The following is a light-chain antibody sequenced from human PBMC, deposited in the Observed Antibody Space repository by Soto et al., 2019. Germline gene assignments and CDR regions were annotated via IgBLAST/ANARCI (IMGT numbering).Light chain of an antibody. Sequence: QSVLTQPPSASGTPGQRVTISCSGSNSNIGSNTVNWYQQLPGTAPKLLIYSNNQRPSGVPDRFSGSKSGTSASLVISGLQSEDEADYYCAAWDDSLGRVFGGGTKLTVL. J-gene: IGLJ3*02. CDR1: NSNIGSNT. V-gene: IGLV1-44*01. CDR3: AAWDDSLGRV. CDR2: SNN.